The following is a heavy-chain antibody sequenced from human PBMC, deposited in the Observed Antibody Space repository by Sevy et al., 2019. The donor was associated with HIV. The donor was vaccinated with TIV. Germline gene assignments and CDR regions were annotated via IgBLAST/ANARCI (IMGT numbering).Heavy chain of an antibody. Sequence: GGSLRLSCAAPGFTVSSNYMSWVRQAPGKGLEWVSVIYSGGSTYYADSVKGRFTISRDNSKNTLYLQMNSLRAEDTAVYYCARDEVVVAATHYYYYGMDVWGQGTTVTVSS. D-gene: IGHD2-15*01. CDR3: ARDEVVVAATHYYYYGMDV. J-gene: IGHJ6*02. CDR1: GFTVSSNY. V-gene: IGHV3-53*01. CDR2: IYSGGST.